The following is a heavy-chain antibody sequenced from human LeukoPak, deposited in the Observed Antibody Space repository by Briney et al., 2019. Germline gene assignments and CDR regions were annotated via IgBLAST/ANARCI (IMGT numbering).Heavy chain of an antibody. D-gene: IGHD3-10*01. CDR1: GGTFSSYA. J-gene: IGHJ3*02. V-gene: IGHV1-69*05. Sequence: SVKVSCKASGGTFSSYAISWVRQAPGQGLEWMGGIIPIFGTANYAQKFQGRVTMIRDTSTSTVYMELSSLRSEDTAVYYCARKKQGVPFDIWGQGTMVTVSS. CDR2: IIPIFGTA. CDR3: ARKKQGVPFDI.